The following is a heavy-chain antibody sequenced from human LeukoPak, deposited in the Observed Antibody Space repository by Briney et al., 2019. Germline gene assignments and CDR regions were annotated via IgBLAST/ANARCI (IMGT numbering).Heavy chain of an antibody. J-gene: IGHJ4*02. Sequence: SETLSLTCTVSGGSISSSNYYWGWIRQPPGKGLEWIGSIYYSGTTYYNPSLKSRVTISVDTSKNQFSLKLSSVTAADTAVYYCARGPGMRFRRYYFDYWGQGTLVTVSS. CDR3: ARGPGMRFRRYYFDY. D-gene: IGHD1-1*01. CDR2: IYYSGTT. V-gene: IGHV4-39*02. CDR1: GGSISSSNYY.